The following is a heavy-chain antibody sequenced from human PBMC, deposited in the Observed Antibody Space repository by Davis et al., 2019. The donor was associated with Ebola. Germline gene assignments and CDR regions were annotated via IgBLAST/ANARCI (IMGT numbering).Heavy chain of an antibody. CDR1: GFTFSSYA. Sequence: PGGSLRLSCSVSGFTFSSYAMHWVRQAPGKGLEYVSAISGNGISTYYADSVKGRFTISRDNSKNTLYLQMSSLRAEDMAVYFCVKGYCSTTTCSRSIWFDFDCWGQGTLVTVSS. J-gene: IGHJ4*02. CDR3: VKGYCSTTTCSRSIWFDFDC. V-gene: IGHV3-64D*06. D-gene: IGHD2-2*01. CDR2: ISGNGIST.